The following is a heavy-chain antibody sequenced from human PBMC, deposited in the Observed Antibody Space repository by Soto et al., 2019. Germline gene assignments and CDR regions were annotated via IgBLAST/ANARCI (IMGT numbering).Heavy chain of an antibody. CDR1: GYTFTSYG. CDR2: ISAYNGNT. D-gene: IGHD6-13*01. CDR3: AREGAAAGTFRLVDY. J-gene: IGHJ4*02. Sequence: ASVKVSCKASGYTFTSYGISWVRQAPGQGLEWMGWISAYNGNTNYAQKLQGRVTMTTDTSTSTAYMELRSLRSDDTAVYYCAREGAAAGTFRLVDYWGQGTLVTVSS. V-gene: IGHV1-18*01.